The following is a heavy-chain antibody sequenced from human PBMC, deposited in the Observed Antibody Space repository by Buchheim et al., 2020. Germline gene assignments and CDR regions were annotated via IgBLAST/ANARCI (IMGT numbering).Heavy chain of an antibody. CDR2: ISGSGGST. D-gene: IGHD6-19*01. J-gene: IGHJ2*01. CDR3: AKAPYSSGWTGNRYWYFDL. CDR1: GFTFSSYA. V-gene: IGHV3-23*01. Sequence: EVQLLESGGGLVQPGGSLRLSCAASGFTFSSYAMSWVRQAPGKGLEWVSAISGSGGSTYYADSVKGQFTISRDNSKNTLYLQMNSLRAEDTAVYYCAKAPYSSGWTGNRYWYFDLWGRGTL.